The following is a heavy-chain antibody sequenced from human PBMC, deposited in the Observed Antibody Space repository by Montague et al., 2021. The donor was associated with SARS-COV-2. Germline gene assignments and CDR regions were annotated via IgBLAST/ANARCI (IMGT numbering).Heavy chain of an antibody. CDR1: GGSISSSSYY. D-gene: IGHD6-19*01. CDR2: IYYSGST. Sequence: ETLSLTCTVSGGSISSSSYYWGWIRQPPGRGLEWIGSIYYSGSTYYNPSLKSRVTISVDTSKNQFSLKLSSVTAADTAVYYCARGSRQWLVRPPHYYYFDYWGQGTLVTVSS. CDR3: ARGSRQWLVRPPHYYYFDY. V-gene: IGHV4-39*01. J-gene: IGHJ4*02.